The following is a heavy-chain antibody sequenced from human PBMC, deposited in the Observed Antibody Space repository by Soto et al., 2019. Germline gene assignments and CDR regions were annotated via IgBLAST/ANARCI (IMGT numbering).Heavy chain of an antibody. D-gene: IGHD2-2*01. CDR2: IYHSGST. Sequence: QVQLQESGPGLVKPSGTLSLTCAVSGGSISSSNWWSWVRQPPGKGLEWIGEIYHSGSTNYNPSLKSRVTISVDKSKNQCSLKLSSVTAADTAVYYCASHIVLVPAAINWFDPWGQGTLVTVSS. CDR1: GGSISSSNW. CDR3: ASHIVLVPAAINWFDP. J-gene: IGHJ5*02. V-gene: IGHV4-4*02.